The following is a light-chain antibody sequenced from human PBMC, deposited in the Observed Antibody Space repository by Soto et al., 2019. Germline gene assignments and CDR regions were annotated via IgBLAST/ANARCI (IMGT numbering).Light chain of an antibody. CDR1: QSVSTN. CDR2: DAS. CDR3: QQNNNWPSFT. V-gene: IGKV3-11*01. Sequence: EIVLTQSPATLSLSPGERATLSCRASQSVSTNLAWYQQKPGQAPRLLIYDASNRATDIPARFSGSGSGTDFTLTISILEPEDFAVYYCQQNNNWPSFTFGPGTKVDI. J-gene: IGKJ3*01.